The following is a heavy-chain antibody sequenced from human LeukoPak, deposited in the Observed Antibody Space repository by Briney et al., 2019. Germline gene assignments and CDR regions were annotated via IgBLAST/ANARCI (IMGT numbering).Heavy chain of an antibody. CDR1: GFTFSSYA. CDR3: AKEGRSGSYNFDY. V-gene: IGHV3-23*01. CDR2: ISGSGGST. Sequence: GGSLRLSCAASGFTFSSYAMSWVRQAPGKGLEWVSAISGSGGSTYYADSVKGRFTISRDNAKNSLYLQMNSLRAEDTALYYCAKEGRSGSYNFDYWGQGTLVTVSS. D-gene: IGHD1-26*01. J-gene: IGHJ4*02.